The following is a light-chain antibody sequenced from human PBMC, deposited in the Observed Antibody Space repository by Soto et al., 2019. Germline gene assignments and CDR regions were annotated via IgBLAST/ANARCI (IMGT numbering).Light chain of an antibody. CDR2: DVT. V-gene: IGLV2-11*01. Sequence: QPALTQPRSVSGSPGQSVSISCTGTISDVAGYNYVSWYQHHPGKAPKLLISDVTKRPSWVPDRFSGSKSGNTASLTISELQAEDEADYYCSSYAGNNNLVFGGGTKLTVL. CDR3: SSYAGNNNLV. CDR1: ISDVAGYNY. J-gene: IGLJ2*01.